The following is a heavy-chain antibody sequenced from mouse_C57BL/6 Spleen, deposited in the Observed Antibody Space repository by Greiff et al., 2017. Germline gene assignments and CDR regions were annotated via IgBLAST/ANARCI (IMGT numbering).Heavy chain of an antibody. CDR3: AKFITTVVATEDYAMDY. CDR1: GYAFSSSW. Sequence: QVQLQQSGPELVKPGASVKISCKASGYAFSSSWMNWVKQRPGKGLEWIGRIYPGDGDTNYNGKFKGKATLTADKSSSTAYMQLSSLTSEDSAVNFCAKFITTVVATEDYAMDYWGQGTSVTVAS. CDR2: IYPGDGDT. D-gene: IGHD1-1*01. V-gene: IGHV1-82*01. J-gene: IGHJ4*01.